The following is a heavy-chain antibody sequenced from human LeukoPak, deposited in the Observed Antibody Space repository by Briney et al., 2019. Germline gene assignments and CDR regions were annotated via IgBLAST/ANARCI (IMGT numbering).Heavy chain of an antibody. D-gene: IGHD2-2*01. V-gene: IGHV3-30*02. Sequence: GGSLRLSCAASGFAFSRFGMHWVRQPPGKGLEWVSFIRYDGNEKYYEDSVEGRFTISRDNSKNTLYLQMNSLRDDDTAVYYCAKDVVGQQWVENYWGQGTLVTVSS. CDR1: GFAFSRFG. CDR3: AKDVVGQQWVENY. J-gene: IGHJ4*02. CDR2: IRYDGNEK.